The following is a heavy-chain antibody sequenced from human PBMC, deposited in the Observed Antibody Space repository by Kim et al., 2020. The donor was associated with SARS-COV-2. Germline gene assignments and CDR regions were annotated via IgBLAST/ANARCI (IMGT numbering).Heavy chain of an antibody. D-gene: IGHD3-22*01. J-gene: IGHJ4*02. Sequence: ASVKGRFTISRDESENSLYLQMNSLKTDDTAVYYCARGYYGSGGRSYTSDYWGQGTLVTVSS. CDR3: ARGYYGSGGRSYTSDY. V-gene: IGHV3-72*01.